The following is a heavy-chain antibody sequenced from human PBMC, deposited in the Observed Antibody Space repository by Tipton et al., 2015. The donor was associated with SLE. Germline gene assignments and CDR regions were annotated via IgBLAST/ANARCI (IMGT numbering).Heavy chain of an antibody. D-gene: IGHD3-3*01. CDR1: GGSISSGGYY. CDR2: IYYSGST. Sequence: TLSLTCTVSGGSISSGGYYWGWIRQPPGKGLEWIGSIYYSGSTYYNPSLKSRVTISVDTSKNQFSLKLSSVTAADTAVYYCARDVPSGDFWSGYLSGNYYYGMYVWVERTTVTVSS. J-gene: IGHJ6*04. CDR3: ARDVPSGDFWSGYLSGNYYYGMYV. V-gene: IGHV4-39*07.